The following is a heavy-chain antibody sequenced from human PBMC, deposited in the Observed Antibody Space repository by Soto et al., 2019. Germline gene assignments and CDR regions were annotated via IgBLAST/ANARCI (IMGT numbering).Heavy chain of an antibody. CDR1: GYTFTSYG. CDR3: AREGHMVRGVTTESDFDY. D-gene: IGHD3-10*01. V-gene: IGHV1-18*01. Sequence: ASVKVSCKASGYTFTSYGISWVRQAPGQGLEWMGWISAYNGNTNYAQKLQGRVTMTTDTSTSTAYMELRSLRSDDTAVYYCAREGHMVRGVTTESDFDYWGQGTLVTVSS. J-gene: IGHJ4*02. CDR2: ISAYNGNT.